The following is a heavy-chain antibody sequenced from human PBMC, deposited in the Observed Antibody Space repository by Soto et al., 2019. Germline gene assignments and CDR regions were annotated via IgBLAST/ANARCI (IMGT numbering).Heavy chain of an antibody. J-gene: IGHJ4*02. CDR2: INAGYGNT. V-gene: IGHV1-3*01. D-gene: IGHD2-21*02. Sequence: ASVKVSCKASGYTFTNYAMHWVRQDPGQRPEWLGWINAGYGNTNYAQKFQGRVTITRDTSTSTVYMELSSLRSEDTAVYYCDRGGGIVVVTAPYDHWGQGTLVTSPQ. CDR1: GYTFTNYA. CDR3: DRGGGIVVVTAPYDH.